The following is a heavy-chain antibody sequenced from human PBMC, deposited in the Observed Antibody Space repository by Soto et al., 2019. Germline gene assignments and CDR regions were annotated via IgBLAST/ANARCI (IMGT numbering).Heavy chain of an antibody. Sequence: SETLSLTCTVSGGSIKNYYWSWIRQSPGKRLEWIAHIYSSGSAHFSPSLQSRVTISLGPSENQLSLCLASVTAADTAVYYCARNPPGPVDFDVWGPGTLVTVSS. V-gene: IGHV4-59*01. CDR3: ARNPPGPVDFDV. CDR1: GGSIKNYY. J-gene: IGHJ4*02. CDR2: IYSSGSA.